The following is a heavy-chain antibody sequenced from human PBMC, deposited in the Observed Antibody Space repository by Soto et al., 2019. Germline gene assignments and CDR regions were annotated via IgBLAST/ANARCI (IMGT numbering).Heavy chain of an antibody. Sequence: QVQLVQSGAEVKKPGSSVKVSCRASGGSFKSHTISWVRQAPGQGLERMGGIRRMFGVTNYARKFQGRLTMTANESTTTAYMEVSSLTSEDTAVYHCAGEGVTASMSMPWMAYHYYGLDVWGQGTTVIVSS. CDR3: AGEGVTASMSMPWMAYHYYGLDV. CDR2: IRRMFGVT. V-gene: IGHV1-69*12. D-gene: IGHD2-2*01. CDR1: GGSFKSHT. J-gene: IGHJ6*02.